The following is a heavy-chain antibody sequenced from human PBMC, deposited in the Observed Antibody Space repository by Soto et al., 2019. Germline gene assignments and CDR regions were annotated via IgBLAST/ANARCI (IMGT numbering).Heavy chain of an antibody. CDR1: GYTFISYD. J-gene: IGHJ6*02. CDR2: MNPNSGNT. Sequence: ASVKVSCKASGYTFISYDINWVRQASGQGLEWMGRMNPNSGNTGYAQKFQGRATTTKNTSISTAYIELSSLRSEDTAVYYCAREGNSGWPRFYYYYGMDVWGQGATVTVSS. V-gene: IGHV1-8*01. D-gene: IGHD5-12*01. CDR3: AREGNSGWPRFYYYYGMDV.